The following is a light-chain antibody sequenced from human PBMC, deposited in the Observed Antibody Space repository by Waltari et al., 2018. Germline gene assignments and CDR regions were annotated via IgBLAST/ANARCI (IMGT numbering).Light chain of an antibody. CDR1: QGISNW. V-gene: IGKV1-12*01. CDR3: QQHNSYPRT. J-gene: IGKJ1*01. CDR2: AAS. Sequence: DIQMTQSPSSLSASVGDRVTITCQASQGISNWLAWYQQKTGKAPKLLIYAASSLLSGVPSRFSGSGSGTEFTLTISSLQPEDFATYYCQQHNSYPRTFGQGTKVEIK.